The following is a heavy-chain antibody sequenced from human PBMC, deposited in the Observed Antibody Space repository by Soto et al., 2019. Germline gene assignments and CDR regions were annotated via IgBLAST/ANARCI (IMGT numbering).Heavy chain of an antibody. V-gene: IGHV4-38-2*01. J-gene: IGHJ6*02. CDR1: GYSIRSGYF. CDR3: ARSMYSTSAQLYYGLDV. Sequence: SETLSLTCAVSGYSIRSGYFWGWIRQPPGKGLEWIGSMYHSGITYYNLSLKSRVTISVDTSKNQFSLKLSSATAAHTSVYYCARSMYSTSAQLYYGLDVWGQGTTVTVSS. D-gene: IGHD6-6*01. CDR2: MYHSGIT.